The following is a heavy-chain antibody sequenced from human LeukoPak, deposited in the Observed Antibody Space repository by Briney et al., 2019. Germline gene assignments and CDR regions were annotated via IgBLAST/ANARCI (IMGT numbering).Heavy chain of an antibody. CDR2: ISSSSSYI. CDR3: ARDVQLPHFDY. D-gene: IGHD2-2*01. J-gene: IGHJ4*02. CDR1: GFTFSSYS. Sequence: GGSLRLSCAASGFTFSSYSMNWVRQAPGKGLEWVSSISSSSSYIYYADSVKGRFTISRDNAMNSLYLQMNSLRAEDTAVYYCARDVQLPHFDYWGQGTLVTVSS. V-gene: IGHV3-21*01.